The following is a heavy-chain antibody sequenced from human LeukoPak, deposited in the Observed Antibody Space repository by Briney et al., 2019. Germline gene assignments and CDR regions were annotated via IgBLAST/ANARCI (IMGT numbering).Heavy chain of an antibody. CDR3: ARDSIGEYTAMVDY. D-gene: IGHD5-18*01. CDR2: IYYSGST. V-gene: IGHV4-39*07. CDR1: GGSISSSSYY. Sequence: SETLSLTCTVSGGSISSSSYYWGWIRQPPGKGLEWIGSIYYSGSTYYNPSLKSRVTISVDTSKNQFSLKLSSVTAADTAVYYCARDSIGEYTAMVDYWGQGTLVTVSS. J-gene: IGHJ4*02.